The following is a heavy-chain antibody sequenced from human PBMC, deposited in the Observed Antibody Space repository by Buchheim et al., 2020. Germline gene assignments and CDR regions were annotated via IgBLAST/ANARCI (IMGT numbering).Heavy chain of an antibody. CDR3: ARLGPFDF. V-gene: IGHV3-66*02. Sequence: EVQLVESGGGLVRPGGSLRLSCAVSGFSVSSNCMSWVRQAPGKGLEWVSVIFGGGATFFADSVKGRFTISRDYSKNTLNLQMNSLRAEDTAVYYCARLGPFDFWGQGTL. CDR1: GFSVSSNC. CDR2: IFGGGAT. J-gene: IGHJ4*02.